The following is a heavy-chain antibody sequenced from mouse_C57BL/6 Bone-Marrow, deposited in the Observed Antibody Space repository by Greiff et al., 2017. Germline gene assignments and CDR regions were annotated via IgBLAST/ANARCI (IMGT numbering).Heavy chain of an antibody. J-gene: IGHJ4*01. V-gene: IGHV5-6*02. CDR1: GFTFSSYG. CDR2: ISSGGSYT. Sequence: EVKLVESGGDLVKPGGSLTLSCAASGFTFSSYGMSWVRQTPDKRLEWVATISSGGSYTYYPDSVKGRFTISRDNAKNTLYLQMSSLKSEDTAMYYCASLDLYYAMDYWGQGTSVTVSA. CDR3: ASLDLYYAMDY.